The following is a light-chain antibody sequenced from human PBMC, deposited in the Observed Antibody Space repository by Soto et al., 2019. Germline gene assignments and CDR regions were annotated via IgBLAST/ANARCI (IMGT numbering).Light chain of an antibody. CDR3: ISYAGSSIWV. J-gene: IGLJ3*02. CDR2: DVS. V-gene: IGLV2-8*01. Sequence: QSVLTQPPSASGSPGQSGTISCTGTSSDVGAYNYVSWYQQHPGKAPKLMIYDVSKRPSGVPDRFSGSKSGNTASLTVSGLQAEDEADFYCISYAGSSIWVFGGGTKVTVL. CDR1: SSDVGAYNY.